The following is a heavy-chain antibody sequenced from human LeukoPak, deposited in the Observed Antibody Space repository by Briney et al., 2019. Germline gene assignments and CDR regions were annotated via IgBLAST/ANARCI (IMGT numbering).Heavy chain of an antibody. CDR1: GFTFSSYS. Sequence: PGGSLRLSCAASGFTFSSYSMNWVRQAPGKGLEWVSYISSSSSTIYYAGSVKGRFTISRDNARNSLYLQMNSLRAEDTAVYYCARDPYSGTYGDTYYYYMDVWGKGTTVTISS. CDR3: ARDPYSGTYGDTYYYYMDV. D-gene: IGHD1-26*01. CDR2: ISSSSSTI. J-gene: IGHJ6*03. V-gene: IGHV3-48*04.